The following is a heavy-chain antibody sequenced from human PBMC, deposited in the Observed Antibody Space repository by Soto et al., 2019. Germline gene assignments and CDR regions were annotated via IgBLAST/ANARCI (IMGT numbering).Heavy chain of an antibody. CDR1: GFTFSSYG. J-gene: IGHJ5*02. V-gene: IGHV3-30*18. D-gene: IGHD2-2*01. Sequence: QVQLVESGGGVVQPGRSLRLSCAASGFTFSSYGMHWVRQAPGKGLEWVAVISYDGSNKYYADSVKGRFTISRDNSKNTLYLQMNSLRAEDTAVYYCAKDRCIVVGPAAQPHNWFDPWGQGTLVTVSS. CDR3: AKDRCIVVGPAAQPHNWFDP. CDR2: ISYDGSNK.